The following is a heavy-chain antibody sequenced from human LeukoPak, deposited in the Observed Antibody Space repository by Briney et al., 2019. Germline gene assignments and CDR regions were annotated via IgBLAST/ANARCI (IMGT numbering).Heavy chain of an antibody. CDR1: GGSISSNC. V-gene: IGHV4-4*09. CDR2: IYASGTT. D-gene: IGHD3-10*01. J-gene: IGHJ4*02. CDR3: GGRGF. Sequence: PSETLSLTCTVSGGSISSNCWSWIRQPPGKGLEWIGCIYASGTTNYNPSLKGQLTISVDTSNSQFSLTVRSVTAADTAVYYCGGRGFWGQGTLVTVSS.